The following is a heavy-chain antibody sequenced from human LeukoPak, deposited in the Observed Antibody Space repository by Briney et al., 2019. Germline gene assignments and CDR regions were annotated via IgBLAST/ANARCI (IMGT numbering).Heavy chain of an antibody. J-gene: IGHJ6*03. D-gene: IGHD5-18*01. Sequence: QPGGSLRLSCAASGFTFSSYEMNWGRQAPGKGLEWVSYISSSGSTIYYADSVKGRFTISRDNAKNSLYLQMNSLRAEDTAVYYCARDRAMAYYYYYMDVWGKGTTVTVSS. CDR2: ISSSGSTI. CDR1: GFTFSSYE. CDR3: ARDRAMAYYYYYMDV. V-gene: IGHV3-48*03.